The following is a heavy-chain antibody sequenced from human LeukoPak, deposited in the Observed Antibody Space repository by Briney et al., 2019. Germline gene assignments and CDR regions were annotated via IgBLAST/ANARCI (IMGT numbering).Heavy chain of an antibody. CDR3: ARSSLGEGENY. J-gene: IGHJ4*02. D-gene: IGHD3-16*01. Sequence: SETLSLTCSLSGGSISSYYWRWMRQPPGKGLEWIGYIYYSVSTNYHPSLKSRVTISVDTSKNQFSLKLSSVTAADTAVYYCARSSLGEGENYWGQGTLVTVYS. V-gene: IGHV4-59*01. CDR2: IYYSVST. CDR1: GGSISSYY.